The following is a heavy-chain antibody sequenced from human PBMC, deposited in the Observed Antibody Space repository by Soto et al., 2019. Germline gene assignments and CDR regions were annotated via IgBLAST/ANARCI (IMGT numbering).Heavy chain of an antibody. CDR3: AKDLGSGYYDY. D-gene: IGHD3-22*01. CDR1: GFTFSSYG. J-gene: IGHJ4*02. CDR2: ISYDGSNK. V-gene: IGHV3-30*18. Sequence: GGSLRLSCAASGFTFSSYGMHWVRQAPGKGLEWVAVISYDGSNKYYADSVKGRFTISRDNSKNTLYLQMNSLRAEDTAVYYCAKDLGSGYYDYWGQGTLVTVSS.